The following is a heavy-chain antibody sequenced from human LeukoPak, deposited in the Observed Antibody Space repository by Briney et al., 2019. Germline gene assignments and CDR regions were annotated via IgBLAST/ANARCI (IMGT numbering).Heavy chain of an antibody. CDR3: AKTGGYSYGLPQEFDY. V-gene: IGHV3-7*03. J-gene: IGHJ4*02. D-gene: IGHD5-18*01. CDR2: IKQDGSEK. CDR1: GFTFSSYW. Sequence: GGSLRLSCAASGFTFSSYWMSWVRQAPGKGLEWVANIKQDGSEKYYVDSVKGRFTISRDNAKNSLYLQMNSLRAEDTALYYCAKTGGYSYGLPQEFDYWGQGTLVTVSS.